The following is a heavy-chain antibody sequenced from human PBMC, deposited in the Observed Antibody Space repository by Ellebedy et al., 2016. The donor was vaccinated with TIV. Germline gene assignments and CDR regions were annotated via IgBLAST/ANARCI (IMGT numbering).Heavy chain of an antibody. CDR2: IYTSGST. CDR3: AGEVRFGKLLPDY. J-gene: IGHJ4*02. V-gene: IGHV4-4*07. D-gene: IGHD3-10*01. Sequence: GSLRLXCTVSGGSISSYYWSWIRQPAGKGLEWIGRIYTSGSTNYNPSLKSRVTMSVDTSKNQFSLKLSSVTAADTAVYYCAGEVRFGKLLPDYWGQGTLVTVSS. CDR1: GGSISSYY.